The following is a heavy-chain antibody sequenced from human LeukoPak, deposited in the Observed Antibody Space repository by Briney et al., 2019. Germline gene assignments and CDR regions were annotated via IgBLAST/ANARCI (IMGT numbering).Heavy chain of an antibody. Sequence: PGGSLRLSCAASGFTFSTYAMSWVRQAPGKGLEWVSAISGSGGSTYYADSVKGRFTISRDNSKNTLYLQMNSLRAEDTAVYYCAKGPHGSGSYYIDYWGQGTLVTVSS. CDR2: ISGSGGST. CDR1: GFTFSTYA. V-gene: IGHV3-23*01. D-gene: IGHD3-10*01. J-gene: IGHJ4*02. CDR3: AKGPHGSGSYYIDY.